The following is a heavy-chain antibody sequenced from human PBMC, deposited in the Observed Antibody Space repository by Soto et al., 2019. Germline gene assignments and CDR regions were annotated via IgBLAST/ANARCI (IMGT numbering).Heavy chain of an antibody. D-gene: IGHD2-2*01. V-gene: IGHV1-69*01. CDR1: GGTFSNYA. CDR2: IIPIVGTG. Sequence: QVQLVQSGAEVRKPGSSVTVSCKASGGTFSNYAISWVRQAPGQGLEWMGGIIPIVGTGSYAQKFKGRVTITADEHTTTAYMELSSLRFEDTAVYYCARVVILVPTASTHYYYHMHVWGPGTTLTVAS. J-gene: IGHJ6*02. CDR3: ARVVILVPTASTHYYYHMHV.